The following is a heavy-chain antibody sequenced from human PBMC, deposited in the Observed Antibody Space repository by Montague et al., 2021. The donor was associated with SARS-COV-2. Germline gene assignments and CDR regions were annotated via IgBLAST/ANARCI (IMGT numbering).Heavy chain of an antibody. CDR3: ARIGSSWYVRYYYYYGMDV. CDR2: IKQDGSEK. V-gene: IGHV3-7*01. J-gene: IGHJ6*02. D-gene: IGHD6-13*01. CDR1: GFTFSSYW. Sequence: SLRLSCAASGFTFSSYWMSWVRQAPGKGLEWVANIKQDGSEKYYVDSVKGRFTISRDNAKNSLYLQMNSLRAEDTAVYYCARIGSSWYVRYYYYYGMDVWGQGTTVTVSS.